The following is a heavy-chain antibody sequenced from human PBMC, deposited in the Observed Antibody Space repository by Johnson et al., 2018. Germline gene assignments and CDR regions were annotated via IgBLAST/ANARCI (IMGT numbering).Heavy chain of an antibody. CDR1: GFTFSSSA. CDR2: ITGSGVNT. D-gene: IGHD3-3*01. V-gene: IGHV3-23*04. Sequence: VQLVQSGGGLVQPGGSLRLSCAASGFTFSSSAMTWVRQAPGKGLQWVSTITGSGVNTYYADSVRGRFTISRDNSQNTMYLQMSSLKSEDTAVYYWAKKIQGCWSGYETYYGMDVWGQGTTVTVSS. J-gene: IGHJ6*02. CDR3: AKKIQGCWSGYETYYGMDV.